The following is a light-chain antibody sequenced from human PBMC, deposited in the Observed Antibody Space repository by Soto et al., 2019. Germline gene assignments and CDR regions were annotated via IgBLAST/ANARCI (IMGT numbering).Light chain of an antibody. J-gene: IGLJ2*01. Sequence: QSVLTQPRSVSGSPGQSVTISSTGTSSDVGGYNLVSWYQQYPDKAPKLMIYDVTKRPSGVPDRFSGSKSGNTASLTISGLQAEDEADYYCCSYAGSYTVVFGGGTKLTVL. CDR3: CSYAGSYTVV. V-gene: IGLV2-11*01. CDR1: SSDVGGYNL. CDR2: DVT.